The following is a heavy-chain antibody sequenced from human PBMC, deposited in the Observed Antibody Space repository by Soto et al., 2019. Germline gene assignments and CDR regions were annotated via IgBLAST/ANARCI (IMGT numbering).Heavy chain of an antibody. CDR2: TYYRSRFFS. Sequence: SQTLSLTRAISGDSVSSYSAAWNWIRQSPSGGLEWLGRTYYRSRFFSDYAESVKSRIIINPDTSKNQFSLQLKSVTPEDTAVYYCVRDRYSSSGWFDPWGQGTLVTVSS. D-gene: IGHD3-10*01. J-gene: IGHJ5*02. V-gene: IGHV6-1*01. CDR1: GDSVSSYSAA. CDR3: VRDRYSSSGWFDP.